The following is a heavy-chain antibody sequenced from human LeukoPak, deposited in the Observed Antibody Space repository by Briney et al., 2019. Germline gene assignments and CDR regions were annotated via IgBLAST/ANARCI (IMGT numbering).Heavy chain of an antibody. CDR1: GYTFTSYD. CDR3: ATYRSGATTAFDY. Sequence: ASVKVSCKASGYTFTSYDINWVRQATGQGLERMGWMNPNSGNTGYAQKFQGRVTMTRNTSISTAYMELSSLRSEDTAVYYCATYRSGATTAFDYWGQGTLVTVSS. CDR2: MNPNSGNT. J-gene: IGHJ4*02. D-gene: IGHD5-12*01. V-gene: IGHV1-8*01.